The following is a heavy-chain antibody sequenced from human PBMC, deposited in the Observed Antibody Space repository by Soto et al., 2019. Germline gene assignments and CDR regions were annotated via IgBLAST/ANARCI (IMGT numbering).Heavy chain of an antibody. J-gene: IGHJ4*02. CDR3: ARGSGIVALPGELEDVKYDY. Sequence: QVQLQQWGAGLVKPSETLSLSCAVYGQSFSGHSWAWIRQPPGQGLEWIGEINESGSTYYNPSLKSRGTISTDTSKNQFSLKLSSVSAADTAAYFCARGSGIVALPGELEDVKYDYWGQGTLVNVSS. D-gene: IGHD1-1*01. CDR2: INESGST. CDR1: GQSFSGHS. V-gene: IGHV4-34*01.